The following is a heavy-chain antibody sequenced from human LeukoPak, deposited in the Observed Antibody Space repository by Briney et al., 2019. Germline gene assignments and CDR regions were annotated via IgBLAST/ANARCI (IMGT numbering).Heavy chain of an antibody. J-gene: IGHJ5*02. D-gene: IGHD6-6*01. Sequence: GGSLRLSCAASGFTFSDYWMHWVRQAQGKGLVWVSHINNDGSTTTYADSVKGRFTISRDNAKNTLYLQMNSLRAEDTAVYYCARDLSITNWFDPWGQGTLVTVSS. CDR3: ARDLSITNWFDP. CDR2: INNDGSTT. CDR1: GFTFSDYW. V-gene: IGHV3-74*01.